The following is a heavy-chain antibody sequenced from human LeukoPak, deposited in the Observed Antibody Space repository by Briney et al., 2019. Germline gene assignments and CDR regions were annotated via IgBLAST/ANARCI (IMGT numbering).Heavy chain of an antibody. CDR1: GGSISSYY. J-gene: IGHJ4*02. D-gene: IGHD3-10*01. CDR2: IYTSGST. V-gene: IGHV4-4*07. CDR3: ANSIGRMVRGVMVLY. Sequence: PSETLSLTCTVSGGSISSYYWSWIRQPAGKGLEWIGRIYTSGSTNYNPSLKSRVTMSVDTSKNQFSLKLSSVTAADTAVYYCANSIGRMVRGVMVLYWGQGTLVTVSS.